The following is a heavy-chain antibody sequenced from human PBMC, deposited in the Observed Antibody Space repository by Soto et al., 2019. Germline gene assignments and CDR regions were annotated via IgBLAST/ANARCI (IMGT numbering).Heavy chain of an antibody. V-gene: IGHV1-3*01. CDR3: ARDFQSSVSYLEALGI. Sequence: ASVKVSCKASGYTLTSYAMHWVRQAPGQRLELMGWINAGNGNTKYSQKFHGRVTITRDTAASTAYMELSSLRSEDTAVYYCARDFQSSVSYLEALGIWGQGTIVTVAS. CDR1: GYTLTSYA. D-gene: IGHD1-26*01. CDR2: INAGNGNT. J-gene: IGHJ3*02.